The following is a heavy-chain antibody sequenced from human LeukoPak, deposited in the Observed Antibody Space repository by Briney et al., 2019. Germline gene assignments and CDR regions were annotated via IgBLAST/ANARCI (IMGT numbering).Heavy chain of an antibody. J-gene: IGHJ3*02. CDR2: IIPIFGTA. V-gene: IGHV1-69*13. Sequence: ASVKVSCKASGGTFSSYAISWVRQAPGQGLERMGGIIPIFGTANYAQKFQGRVTITADESTSTAYMELSSLRSEDTAVYYCAKAFPGYSSTPSGCPFDILGQGTMVTVSS. D-gene: IGHD6-13*01. CDR1: GGTFSSYA. CDR3: AKAFPGYSSTPSGCPFDI.